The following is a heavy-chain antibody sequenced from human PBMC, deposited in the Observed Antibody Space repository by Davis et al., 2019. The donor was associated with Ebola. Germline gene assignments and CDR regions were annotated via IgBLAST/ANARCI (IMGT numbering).Heavy chain of an antibody. J-gene: IGHJ4*02. Sequence: PGGSLRLSCAASGFTFSSYGMHWVRQAPGKGLEWVAVIWYDGSNKYYADSVKGRFTISRDNSKNTLYLQMNSLRAEDTAVYYCARDLGGGQWLFADYWGQGTLVTVSS. D-gene: IGHD6-19*01. CDR1: GFTFSSYG. CDR3: ARDLGGGQWLFADY. CDR2: IWYDGSNK. V-gene: IGHV3-33*01.